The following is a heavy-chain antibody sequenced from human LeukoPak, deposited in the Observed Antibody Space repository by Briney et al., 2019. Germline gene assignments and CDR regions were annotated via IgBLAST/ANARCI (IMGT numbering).Heavy chain of an antibody. CDR2: IFPTTGTT. Sequence: GASVYLSCKASGYTFTSHYIHWVRQAPGQGLEWMGIIFPTTGTTRHAQKFQGRVTMTRDTSTTTVYLDLSSLTSEDTAVYYCATEVPGSYHFDYWGQGTLVTVSS. V-gene: IGHV1-46*01. J-gene: IGHJ4*02. CDR3: ATEVPGSYHFDY. CDR1: GYTFTSHY. D-gene: IGHD1-14*01.